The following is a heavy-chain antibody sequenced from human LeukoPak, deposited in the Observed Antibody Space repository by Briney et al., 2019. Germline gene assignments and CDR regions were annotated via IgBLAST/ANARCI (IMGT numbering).Heavy chain of an antibody. CDR3: ARGNGYPFDY. D-gene: IGHD3-16*01. CDR2: TYYRSKWYN. V-gene: IGHV6-1*01. Sequence: SQTLSLTCAISGDSLSSNSATWNWVRQSPSRGLEWLGRTYYRSKWYNDYAVSVKGRVTINPDASRKQFSLQLNSVTPEDTAMYYCARGNGYPFDYWGQGTLVTVSS. J-gene: IGHJ4*02. CDR1: GDSLSSNSAT.